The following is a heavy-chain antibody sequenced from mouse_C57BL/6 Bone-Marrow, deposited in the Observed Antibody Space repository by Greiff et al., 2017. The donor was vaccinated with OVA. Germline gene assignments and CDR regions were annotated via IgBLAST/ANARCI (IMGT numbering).Heavy chain of an antibody. V-gene: IGHV5-6*02. CDR1: GFTFSSYG. CDR2: ISSGGSYT. CDR3: ESKDYGSSWFGY. J-gene: IGHJ3*01. D-gene: IGHD1-1*01. Sequence: EVMLVESGGDLVKPGGSLKLSCAASGFTFSSYGMSWVRQTPDKRLEWVANISSGGSYTYYPDSVKGRFTISRDNAKNTLYMQMSSLKSEDTAMYYCESKDYGSSWFGYWGQGTLV.